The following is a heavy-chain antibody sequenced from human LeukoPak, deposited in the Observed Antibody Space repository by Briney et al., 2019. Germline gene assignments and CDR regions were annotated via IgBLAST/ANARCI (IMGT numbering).Heavy chain of an antibody. CDR1: GFTFSGHA. CDR2: ISGGGGSV. D-gene: IGHD3-22*01. Sequence: PGGSLRLSCAASGFTFSGHAMNWVRQAPGKGLEWVSGISGGGGSVYYAGSVKGRFTISRDNSKSTLYLQMNSLRAEDTAVYYCAKDISRINVIIAAPGRGIDYWGQGTLVTVSS. CDR3: AKDISRINVIIAAPGRGIDY. V-gene: IGHV3-23*01. J-gene: IGHJ4*02.